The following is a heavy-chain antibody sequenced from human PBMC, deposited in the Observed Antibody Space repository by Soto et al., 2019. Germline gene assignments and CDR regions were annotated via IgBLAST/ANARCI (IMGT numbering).Heavy chain of an antibody. CDR3: ARGGSYDSSGYYPHPLNAFDI. V-gene: IGHV3-30-3*01. CDR1: GFTFSSYA. Sequence: GESLKISCAASGFTFSSYAMHWVRQAPGKGLEWVAVISYDGSNKYYADSVKGRFTISRDNSKNTLYLQMNSLRAEDTAVYYCARGGSYDSSGYYPHPLNAFDIWGQGTMVT. D-gene: IGHD3-22*01. J-gene: IGHJ3*02. CDR2: ISYDGSNK.